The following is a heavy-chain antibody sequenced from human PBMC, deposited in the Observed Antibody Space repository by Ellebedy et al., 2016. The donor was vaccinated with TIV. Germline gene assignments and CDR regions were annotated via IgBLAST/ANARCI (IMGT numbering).Heavy chain of an antibody. CDR1: GFTFRSHG. V-gene: IGHV3-30*03. J-gene: IGHJ4*02. CDR2: ISSDGSNK. Sequence: GGSLRLXXVASGFTFRSHGIYWVRQAPGKGLEWVAVISSDGSNKYYADSVKGRFTISRDNSKNTLYLQMNSLRTDDMAVYYCARGGSSGSSGYWGQGTLVTVSS. D-gene: IGHD3-10*01. CDR3: ARGGSSGSSGY.